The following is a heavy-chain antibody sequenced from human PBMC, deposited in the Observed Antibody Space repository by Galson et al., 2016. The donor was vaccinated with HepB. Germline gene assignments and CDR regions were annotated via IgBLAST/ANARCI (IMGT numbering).Heavy chain of an antibody. D-gene: IGHD3-10*01. J-gene: IGHJ4*02. Sequence: QSGAEVKKPGESLRISCKGSGYSFTTYWISWVRQMPGKGLEWMGRIHPHDSYTNYSPSFQGHVTISADKSISTAYLQWSSLKASDTAMYYCARFESGTNDYWGQGSLVSVSS. CDR2: IHPHDSYT. V-gene: IGHV5-10-1*01. CDR3: ARFESGTNDY. CDR1: GYSFTTYW.